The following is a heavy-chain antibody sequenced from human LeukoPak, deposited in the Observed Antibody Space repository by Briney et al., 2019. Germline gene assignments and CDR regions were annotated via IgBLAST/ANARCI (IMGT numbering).Heavy chain of an antibody. CDR3: ATVGAAAGKTYYFDY. CDR2: FDPEDGET. Sequence: GASVEVSCKVSGYTLTELSMHWVRQAPGKGLEWMGGFDPEDGETIYAQKFQGRVTMTEDTSTDTAYMELSSLRSEDTAVYYCATVGAAAGKTYYFDYWGQGTLVTVSS. D-gene: IGHD6-13*01. J-gene: IGHJ4*02. V-gene: IGHV1-24*01. CDR1: GYTLTELS.